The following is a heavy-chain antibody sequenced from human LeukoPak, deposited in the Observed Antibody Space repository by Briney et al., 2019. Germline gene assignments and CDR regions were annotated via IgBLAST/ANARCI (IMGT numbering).Heavy chain of an antibody. CDR3: AKDASRYSSRWVFDH. V-gene: IGHV3-33*06. CDR1: GFTFSNYG. CDR2: IWYDGSNK. Sequence: PGGSLRLSCAASGFTFSNYGMHWVRQAPGKGLEWVALIWYDGSNKYYADSVKGRFTISRDNSKNTLYLQMNSLRAEDTAVYYCAKDASRYSSRWVFDHWGQGTLVTVSS. J-gene: IGHJ4*02. D-gene: IGHD6-13*01.